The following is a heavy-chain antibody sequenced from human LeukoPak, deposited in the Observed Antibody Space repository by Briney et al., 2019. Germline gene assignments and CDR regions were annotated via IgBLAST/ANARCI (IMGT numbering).Heavy chain of an antibody. Sequence: GGSLRLSCAASGFIFSSYVMTWVRQAPGKGLEWVGRIKSKTDGGTTDYAAPVKGRFTISRDDSKNTLYLQMNSLKTEDTAVYYCTRTYSATTEFDYWGQGTLVTVSS. CDR2: IKSKTDGGTT. CDR3: TRTYSATTEFDY. J-gene: IGHJ4*02. D-gene: IGHD2-21*01. V-gene: IGHV3-15*01. CDR1: GFIFSSYV.